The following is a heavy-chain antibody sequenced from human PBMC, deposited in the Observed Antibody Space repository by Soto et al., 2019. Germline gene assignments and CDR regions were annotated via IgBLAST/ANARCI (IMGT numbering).Heavy chain of an antibody. CDR1: GGTFSSYA. CDR2: IIPIFGTA. D-gene: IGHD5-12*01. V-gene: IGHV1-69*13. J-gene: IGHJ4*02. Sequence: GASVKVSCKASGGTFSSYAISWVRQAPGQGLEWMGGIIPIFGTANYAQKFQGRVTITADESTSTAYMELSSLRSEDTAVYYCAPNLVEMATILDYWGQGTLVTVSS. CDR3: APNLVEMATILDY.